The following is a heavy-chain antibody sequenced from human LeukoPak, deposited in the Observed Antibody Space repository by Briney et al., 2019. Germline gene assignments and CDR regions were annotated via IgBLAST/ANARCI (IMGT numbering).Heavy chain of an antibody. V-gene: IGHV4-4*07. Sequence: SETLSLTCTVSGGSISSYYWSWIRQPAGKGLEWIGRIYTSGSTNYNPSLKSRVTMSVDTSKNQFSLKLSSVTAADTAVYYCARSSVGIAAAGRKFDYWGQGTLVTVSS. D-gene: IGHD6-13*01. CDR2: IYTSGST. J-gene: IGHJ4*02. CDR3: ARSSVGIAAAGRKFDY. CDR1: GGSISSYY.